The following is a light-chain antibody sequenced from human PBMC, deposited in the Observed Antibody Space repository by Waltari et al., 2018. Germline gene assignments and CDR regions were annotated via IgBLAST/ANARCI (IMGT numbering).Light chain of an antibody. V-gene: IGLV2-11*01. CDR1: SSDVGGYNY. CDR3: CXYAGSWV. CDR2: DVS. Sequence: QSALTQPRSVSGSPGQSVTISCTGTSSDVGGYNYVSWYQQHPGKAPKLMIYDVSKRPSGVPDRFSGSKSGNTASLTISGLQAEDEAXYYCCXYAGSWVFGXGTKLTVL. J-gene: IGLJ3*02.